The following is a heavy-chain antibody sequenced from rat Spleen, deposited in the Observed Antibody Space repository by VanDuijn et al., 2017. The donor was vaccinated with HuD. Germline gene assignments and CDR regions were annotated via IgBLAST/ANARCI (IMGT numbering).Heavy chain of an antibody. D-gene: IGHD1-5*01. CDR3: PGRHNEYTATCDY. CDR1: GFIFSDFY. Sequence: EVQLVESDGGLVQPGRSLELSCAASGFIFSDFYMAWVRQAPTKGLEWVATMSYDGSSTYYRDSVKGPFTISRDNQPNTQRHPLDSLRTEETAHYYRPGRHNEYTATCDYRAQGAMVHASS. CDR2: MSYDGSST. V-gene: IGHV5-29*01. J-gene: IGHJ2*01.